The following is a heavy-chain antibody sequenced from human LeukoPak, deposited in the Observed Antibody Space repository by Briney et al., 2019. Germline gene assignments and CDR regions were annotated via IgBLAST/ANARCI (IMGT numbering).Heavy chain of an antibody. CDR3: ARGGPSGSHTAY. CDR1: GYSISSGYY. D-gene: IGHD1-26*01. J-gene: IGHJ4*02. V-gene: IGHV4-38-2*02. CDR2: INHSGST. Sequence: PSETLSLTCTVSGYSISSGYYWGWIRQPPGKRLEWIGSINHSGSTYYDPSLRSRVTISVDTSKNQFSLKLSSVTAADTAVYSCARGGPSGSHTAYWGQGILVTVSS.